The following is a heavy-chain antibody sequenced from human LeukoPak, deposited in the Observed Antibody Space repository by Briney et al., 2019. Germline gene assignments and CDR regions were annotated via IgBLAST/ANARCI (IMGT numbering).Heavy chain of an antibody. Sequence: PGGSLRLSCAASGFTFSSYAMSWVRQAPGKGLEWVSAISGSGGSTYYADSVKGRFTISRDNSKNTLYLQMNSLRAEDTAVYYCAKDEEYYDSTSLDYWGQGTLVTVSS. D-gene: IGHD3-22*01. CDR1: GFTFSSYA. CDR2: ISGSGGST. J-gene: IGHJ4*02. CDR3: AKDEEYYDSTSLDY. V-gene: IGHV3-23*01.